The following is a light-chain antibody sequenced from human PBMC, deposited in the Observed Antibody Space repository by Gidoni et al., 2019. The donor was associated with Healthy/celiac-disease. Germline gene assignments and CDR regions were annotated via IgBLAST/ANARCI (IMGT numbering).Light chain of an antibody. J-gene: IGKJ4*01. V-gene: IGKV4-1*01. CDR1: QSVLYSSNNRNY. CDR3: QQYFSTPLT. CDR2: WAS. Sequence: DIVMTQSPDSLAVSVGERATNNCKSSQSVLYSSNNRNYLAGYQQKPGQPPKLLIDWASTRESGVPDRFSGSGSGTDFTLTISSLQAEDVAVYYCQQYFSTPLTFGGGTKVEIK.